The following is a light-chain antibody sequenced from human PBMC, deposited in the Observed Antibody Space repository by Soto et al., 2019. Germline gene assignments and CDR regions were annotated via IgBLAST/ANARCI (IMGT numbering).Light chain of an antibody. CDR3: QHYNNWPPYT. J-gene: IGKJ2*01. V-gene: IGKV3-15*01. CDR1: QSVSSN. Sequence: EIVMTQSPATLSVSPGERATLSCRASQSVSSNLAWYQQKPGQAPRLLIYGASTRATGIPARFSGSRSGTEFTPTISSLQSEDFAVYYCQHYNNWPPYTFGQGTKLEIK. CDR2: GAS.